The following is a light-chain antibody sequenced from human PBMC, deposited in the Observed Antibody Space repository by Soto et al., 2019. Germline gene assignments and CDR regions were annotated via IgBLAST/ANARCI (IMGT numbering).Light chain of an antibody. V-gene: IGLV1-44*01. CDR3: ATWDDSLNGGYV. J-gene: IGLJ1*01. CDR2: NND. Sequence: QSALTQPPSASGTPGQRVTISCSGSSPNIGSNTGNWYQQLPGTAPKLLIYNNDQRPSGVPDRFSGSKSGTSASLAISGPQSGDEADYYGATWDDSLNGGYVFGTGTKLTVL. CDR1: SPNIGSNT.